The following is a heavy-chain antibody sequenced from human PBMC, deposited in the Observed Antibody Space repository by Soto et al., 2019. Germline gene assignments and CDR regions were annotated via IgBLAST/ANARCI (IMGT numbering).Heavy chain of an antibody. CDR1: GYSFTSYW. J-gene: IGHJ6*02. Sequence: PGESLKISCKGSGYSFTSYWISWVRQMPGKGLEWMGRIDPSDSYTNYSPSFQGHVTISADKSISTAYLQWSSLKASDTAMYYCASSPRGYCSSTSCRELGNYYGMDVWGPGTTVTVSS. D-gene: IGHD2-2*01. CDR3: ASSPRGYCSSTSCRELGNYYGMDV. CDR2: IDPSDSYT. V-gene: IGHV5-10-1*01.